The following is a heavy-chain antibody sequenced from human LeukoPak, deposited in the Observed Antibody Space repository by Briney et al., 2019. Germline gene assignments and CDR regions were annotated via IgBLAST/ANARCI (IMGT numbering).Heavy chain of an antibody. Sequence: ASVKVSCKASGYTFTSYAMNWVRQAPGQGLEWMGWINTNTGNPTYAQGFTGRFVFSLDTSVSTAYLQISSLKAEDTAVYYCASSDSSGYYYDYYYYYGMDVWGQGTTVTVSS. J-gene: IGHJ6*02. CDR3: ASSDSSGYYYDYYYYYGMDV. CDR1: GYTFTSYA. CDR2: INTNTGNP. D-gene: IGHD3-22*01. V-gene: IGHV7-4-1*02.